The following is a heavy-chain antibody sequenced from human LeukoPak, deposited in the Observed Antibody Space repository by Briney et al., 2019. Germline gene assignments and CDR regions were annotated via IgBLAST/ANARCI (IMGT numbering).Heavy chain of an antibody. D-gene: IGHD4-17*01. CDR1: GGSISSYF. Sequence: SETLSLTCTVSGGSISSYFWSWIRQPPGKGLEWIGYIYYSGSTNYNPSLKSRVTISVDTSKNQFSLKLSSVTAADTAVYYCARWRDYGDYYFDYWGQGTLVTVSS. CDR3: ARWRDYGDYYFDY. CDR2: IYYSGST. J-gene: IGHJ4*02. V-gene: IGHV4-59*12.